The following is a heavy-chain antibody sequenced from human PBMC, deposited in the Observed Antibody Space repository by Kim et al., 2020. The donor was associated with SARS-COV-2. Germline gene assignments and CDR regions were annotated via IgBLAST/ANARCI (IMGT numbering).Heavy chain of an antibody. J-gene: IGHJ3*02. CDR3: AKDRLTLDAFDI. CDR2: LSDGGTSS. CDR1: GFTFNSYG. Sequence: GGSLRLSCAGSGFTFNSYGMSWVRQAPGKGLEWVSALSDGGTSSYYADSVKGRFTISRDNSRNMLYLQMNSLRAEDTAIYYCAKDRLTLDAFDIWGQGTMVTVSS. D-gene: IGHD2-21*02. V-gene: IGHV3-23*01.